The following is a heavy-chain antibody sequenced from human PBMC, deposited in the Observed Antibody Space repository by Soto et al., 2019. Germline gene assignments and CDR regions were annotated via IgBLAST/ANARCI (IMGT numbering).Heavy chain of an antibody. CDR1: GFTFSSYS. V-gene: IGHV3-21*01. CDR2: ISSSSSYI. Sequence: GGSLRLSCAASGFTFSSYSMNWVRQAPGKGLEWVSSISSSSSYIYYADSVKGRFTISRDNAKNSLYLQMNSLRAEDTAVYYCARERLTIFGPGSNYYYYMDVWGKGTTVTVSS. D-gene: IGHD3-3*01. J-gene: IGHJ6*03. CDR3: ARERLTIFGPGSNYYYYMDV.